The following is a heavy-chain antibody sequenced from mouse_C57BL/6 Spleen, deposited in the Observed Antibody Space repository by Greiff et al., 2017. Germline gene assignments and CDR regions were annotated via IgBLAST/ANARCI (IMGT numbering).Heavy chain of an antibody. D-gene: IGHD3-2*02. V-gene: IGHV1-76*01. Sequence: QVHVKQSGAELVRPGASVKLSCKASGYTFTDYYINWVKQRPGQGLEWIARIYPGSGNTYYNEKFKGKATLTAEKSSSTAYMQLSSLTSEDSAVYFCAAQATLAWFAYWGQGTLVTVSA. CDR3: AAQATLAWFAY. CDR2: IYPGSGNT. CDR1: GYTFTDYY. J-gene: IGHJ3*01.